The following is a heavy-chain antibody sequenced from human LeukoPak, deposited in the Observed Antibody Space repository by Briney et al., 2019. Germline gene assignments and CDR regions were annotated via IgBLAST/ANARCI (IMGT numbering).Heavy chain of an antibody. V-gene: IGHV1-2*02. CDR1: GYTFTGYY. CDR3: ARGNSGSYRTYYYYMDV. CDR2: INPNSGGT. J-gene: IGHJ6*03. D-gene: IGHD1-26*01. Sequence: ASVKVSCKASGYTFTGYYMHWVRQAPGQGLEWMGWINPNSGGTNYAQKFQGRVTMTRDTSISTAYMELSRLRSDDTAVYYCARGNSGSYRTYYYYMDVWGKGTTVTVSS.